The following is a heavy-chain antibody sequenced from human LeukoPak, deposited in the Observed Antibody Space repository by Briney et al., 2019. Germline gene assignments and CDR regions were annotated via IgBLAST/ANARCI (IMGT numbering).Heavy chain of an antibody. CDR3: ARGGGLDV. J-gene: IGHJ6*02. D-gene: IGHD3-16*01. CDR2: INHNGNVN. V-gene: IGHV3-7*03. Sequence: PGGSLRLSCAASGFTFSSYWMNWARQAPGKGLEWVASINHNGNVNYYVESVKGRFTISRDNAKNSLYLQMGNLRAEDTAVYFCARGGGLDVWGQGATVTVSS. CDR1: GFTFSSYW.